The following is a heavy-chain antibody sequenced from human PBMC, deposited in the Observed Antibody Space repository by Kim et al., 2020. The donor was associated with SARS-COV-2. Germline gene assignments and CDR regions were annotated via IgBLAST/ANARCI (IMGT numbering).Heavy chain of an antibody. CDR1: GGSFSGYY. V-gene: IGHV4-34*01. J-gene: IGHJ5*02. CDR3: ARGAAAYYSSSEWFDP. Sequence: SETLSLTCAVYGGSFSGYYWSSIRQPPGKGLEWIGEINHSGSTNYNPSLKSRVTISVDTSKNQFSLKLSSVTAADTAVYYCARGAAAYYSSSEWFDPWGQGTLVTVSS. CDR2: INHSGST. D-gene: IGHD6-6*01.